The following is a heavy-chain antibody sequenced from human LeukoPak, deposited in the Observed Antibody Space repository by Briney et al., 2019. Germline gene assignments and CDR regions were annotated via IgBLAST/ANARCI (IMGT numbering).Heavy chain of an antibody. CDR1: GFTFSSFA. D-gene: IGHD5-18*01. J-gene: IGHJ4*02. CDR2: ITGSHGPT. V-gene: IGHV3-23*01. Sequence: GGSLRLSCAASGFTFSSFAMTWVRQAPGKGLEWVSSITGSHGPTYNTDSVKGRFTISRDNSKNTLYLQMNSLRAEDTAVYYCARDHSYGSGDLDYWGQGTLVTVSS. CDR3: ARDHSYGSGDLDY.